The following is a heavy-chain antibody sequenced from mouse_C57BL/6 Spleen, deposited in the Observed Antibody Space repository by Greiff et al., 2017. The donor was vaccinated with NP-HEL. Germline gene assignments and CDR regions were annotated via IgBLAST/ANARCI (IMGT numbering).Heavy chain of an antibody. V-gene: IGHV1-26*01. CDR2: INPNNGGT. CDR3: ARYDYGSSAYAMDY. Sequence: VQLQQSGPELVKPGASVKISCKASGYTFTDYYMNWVKQSHGKSLEWIGDINPNNGGTSYNQKFKGKATLTVAKSSSTAYMELRSLTSEDSAVYYCARYDYGSSAYAMDYWGQGTSVTVSS. CDR1: GYTFTDYY. J-gene: IGHJ4*01. D-gene: IGHD1-1*01.